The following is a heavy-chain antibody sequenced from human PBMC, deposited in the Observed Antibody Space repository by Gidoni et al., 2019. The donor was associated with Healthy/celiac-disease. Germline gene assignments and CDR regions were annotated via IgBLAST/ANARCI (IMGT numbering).Heavy chain of an antibody. CDR3: ARRSDRYYYYYMDV. CDR2: IYYSGST. CDR1: RGSISSSSYY. J-gene: IGHJ6*03. V-gene: IGHV4-39*01. Sequence: QLQLQESGPGLVKPSETLSLTCTVSRGSISSSSYYWGWICQPPGKGLEWIGSIYYSGSTYYNPSLKSRVTISVDTSKNQFSLKLSSVTAADTAVYYCARRSDRYYYYYMDVWGKGTTVTVSS.